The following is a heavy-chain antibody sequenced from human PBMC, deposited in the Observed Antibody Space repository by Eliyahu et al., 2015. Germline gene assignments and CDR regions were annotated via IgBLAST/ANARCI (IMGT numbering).Heavy chain of an antibody. CDR2: IWYDGRDQ. CDR1: GCTFRXXX. Sequence: QVQLVESGGGVVQPGGSLRLSWAXSGCTFRXXXPHWVPPAPGKGLGWVALIWYDGRDQYYADSVKGRFTVSRDNSKNTLSLQMNSLRAEDTAVYYCARAIGYTNGWFLVESAFDIWGQGTMVTVSS. D-gene: IGHD6-19*01. CDR3: ARAIGYTNGWFLVESAFDI. V-gene: IGHV3-33*01. J-gene: IGHJ3*02.